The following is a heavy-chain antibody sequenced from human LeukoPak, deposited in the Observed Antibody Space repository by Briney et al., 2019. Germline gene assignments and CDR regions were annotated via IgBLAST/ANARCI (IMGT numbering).Heavy chain of an antibody. V-gene: IGHV3-21*01. Sequence: GGSLRLSCAASGFTFTTYTMNWVRQAPGKGLEWVSSISSTINYIFYADSVKGRFTISRDNAKNSLFLQMNSLRAEDTAVYYCVLDRGYIFGYYYFDYWGQGTLVTVSS. CDR1: GFTFTTYT. CDR3: VLDRGYIFGYYYFDY. CDR2: ISSTINYI. D-gene: IGHD5-18*01. J-gene: IGHJ4*02.